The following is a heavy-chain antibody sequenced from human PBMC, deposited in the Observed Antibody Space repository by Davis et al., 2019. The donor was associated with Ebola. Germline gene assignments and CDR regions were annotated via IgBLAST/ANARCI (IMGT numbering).Heavy chain of an antibody. D-gene: IGHD1-14*01. CDR3: ARLKTTMYYFDY. Sequence: KVSCKGSGYSFTSYWISWVRQMPGKGLEWPGRIDPSDSYTNYSPSFQGQVTIPADKSISTAYLHWSSLKASDTAMYYCARLKTTMYYFDYWGQGTLVTVSS. V-gene: IGHV5-10-1*04. CDR2: IDPSDSYT. J-gene: IGHJ4*02. CDR1: GYSFTSYW.